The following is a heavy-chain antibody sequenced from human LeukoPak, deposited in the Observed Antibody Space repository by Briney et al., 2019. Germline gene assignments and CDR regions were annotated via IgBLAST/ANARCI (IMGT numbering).Heavy chain of an antibody. CDR1: GYTFTSYY. CDR2: INPSGGST. D-gene: IGHD3-22*01. J-gene: IGHJ5*02. Sequence: ASVKVSCKASGYTFTSYYMQWVRQAPGQGLEWMGIINPSGGSTSYAQKFQGRVTMTRDTSTSTVCMELSSLRSEDTAVYYCARDSFPITMIVVVTTSFWFDPWGQGTLVTVSS. CDR3: ARDSFPITMIVVVTTSFWFDP. V-gene: IGHV1-46*01.